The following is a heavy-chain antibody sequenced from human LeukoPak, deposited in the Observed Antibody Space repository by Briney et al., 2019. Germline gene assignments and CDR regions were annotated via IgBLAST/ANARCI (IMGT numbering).Heavy chain of an antibody. J-gene: IGHJ2*01. CDR2: IYHSGST. V-gene: IGHV4-30-2*01. Sequence: PSETLSLTCAVSGGSISSGGYSWSWIRQPPGKGLEWIGYIYHSGSTYYNPSLKSRVTISVDRSKNQFSLKLSSVTAADTAEYYCARDRAAAEWYFDLWGRGTLVTVSS. CDR1: GGSISSGGYS. D-gene: IGHD6-13*01. CDR3: ARDRAAAEWYFDL.